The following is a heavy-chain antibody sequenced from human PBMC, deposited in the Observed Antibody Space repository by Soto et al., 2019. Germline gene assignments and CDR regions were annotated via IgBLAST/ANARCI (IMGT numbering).Heavy chain of an antibody. Sequence: GGSLRLSCAASGFTFSSYAMSWVRQAPGKGLEWVSAIGASGGGTYYAEYVKGRFTISRDNSKNTLYLQMNSLRAEDTAVYYCTLRNTGSDIDYWGQGTLVTVSS. CDR1: GFTFSSYA. CDR2: IGASGGGT. CDR3: TLRNTGSDIDY. D-gene: IGHD1-26*01. V-gene: IGHV3-23*01. J-gene: IGHJ4*02.